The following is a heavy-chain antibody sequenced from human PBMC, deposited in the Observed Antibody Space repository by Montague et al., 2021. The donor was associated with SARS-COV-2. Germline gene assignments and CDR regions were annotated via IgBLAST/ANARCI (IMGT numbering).Heavy chain of an antibody. J-gene: IGHJ6*02. CDR2: MYYSGSS. D-gene: IGHD3-3*01. CDR1: GGSISNCC. V-gene: IGHV4-59*01. CDR3: ARARGGTIFGVIGAYYGMDI. Sequence: SETLSLTCTVSGGSISNCCWCWIRQSPGPGLELISYMYYSGSSRYNSSLKRRATISVYTSKNKFSLTLSSMAAADTAAYYCARARGGTIFGVIGAYYGMDIWGQGTTVTVS.